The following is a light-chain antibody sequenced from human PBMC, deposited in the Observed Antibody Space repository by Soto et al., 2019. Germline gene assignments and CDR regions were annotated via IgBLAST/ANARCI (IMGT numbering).Light chain of an antibody. CDR1: QSFRGL. J-gene: IGKJ1*01. Sequence: EVVLTQSPVTLSLSPGEIATLSCRSSQSFRGLLAWYQQKPGQAPRLLIYDASNRATGIPARFSGSGSGTDFTLTISSLEPEDFAVYYCQQRSNWPTFGQGTKVDIK. CDR3: QQRSNWPT. V-gene: IGKV3-11*01. CDR2: DAS.